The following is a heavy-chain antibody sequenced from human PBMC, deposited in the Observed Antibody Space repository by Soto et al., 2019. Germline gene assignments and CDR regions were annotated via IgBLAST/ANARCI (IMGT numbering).Heavy chain of an antibody. D-gene: IGHD1-26*01. J-gene: IGHJ4*02. V-gene: IGHV4-4*07. CDR2: IYTSGST. CDR1: GGSISSYY. Sequence: ASETLSLTCTVSGGSISSYYWSWIRQPAGKGLEWIGRIYTSGSTNYNPSLKSRVTMSVDTSKSQFSLKLSSVTAADTAVYYCARGGRNLGKFDYWGQGTLVTVSS. CDR3: ARGGRNLGKFDY.